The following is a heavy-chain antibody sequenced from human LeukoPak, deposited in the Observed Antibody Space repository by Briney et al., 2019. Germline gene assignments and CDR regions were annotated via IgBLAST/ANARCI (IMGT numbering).Heavy chain of an antibody. CDR1: GFTFSSYA. V-gene: IGHV3-23*01. CDR2: ISGSGGST. CDR3: AKGNGYVCSNGVCYSDY. D-gene: IGHD2-8*01. Sequence: GGSLRLSCAASGFTFSSYAINWVRQAPGKGLEWVSGISGSGGSTYYAESVKGRFTISRDNSKNTLFLQMNSLRAGDTAVYYFAKGNGYVCSNGVCYSDYWGQGTMVTVSS. J-gene: IGHJ4*02.